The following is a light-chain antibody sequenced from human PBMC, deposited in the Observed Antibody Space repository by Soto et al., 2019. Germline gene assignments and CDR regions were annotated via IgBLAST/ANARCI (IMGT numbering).Light chain of an antibody. CDR2: DAS. J-gene: IGKJ1*01. Sequence: DIQMTQSPSTLSASVGDRVTITCRASQTIRSWLAWYQQRPGKAPNVLIYDASSLESGVPSRFSGSGSGAEFTLTISSLQPEDFATYYCQQYNSYPRTFGQGTKVEIK. CDR1: QTIRSW. V-gene: IGKV1-5*01. CDR3: QQYNSYPRT.